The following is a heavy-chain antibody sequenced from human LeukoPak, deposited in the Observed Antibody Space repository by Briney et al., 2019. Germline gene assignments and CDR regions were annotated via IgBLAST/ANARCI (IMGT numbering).Heavy chain of an antibody. J-gene: IGHJ6*02. D-gene: IGHD3-22*01. V-gene: IGHV1-69*10. CDR2: IIPILGIA. CDR1: GGTFSSYA. CDR3: ARDRREIVVVTANYYYYGMDV. Sequence: ASVKVSCKASGGTFSSYAISWVRQAPGQGLEWMGGIIPILGIANYAQKFQGRVTITADKSTSTAYMELSSLRSEDTAVYYCARDRREIVVVTANYYYYGMDVWGQGTTVTVSS.